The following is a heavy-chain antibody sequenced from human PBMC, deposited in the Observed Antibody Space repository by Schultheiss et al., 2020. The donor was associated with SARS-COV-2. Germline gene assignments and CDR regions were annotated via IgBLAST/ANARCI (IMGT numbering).Heavy chain of an antibody. CDR3: ARLKHYYYIDV. CDR2: IYYSGST. CDR1: GGSFSGYY. J-gene: IGHJ6*03. Sequence: SETLSLTCAVYGGSFSGYYWSWIRQPAGKGLEWIGYIYYSGSTYYNPSLKSRVTISVDTSKNQFSLKLSSVTAADTAVYYCARLKHYYYIDVWGKGTTVTVSS. V-gene: IGHV4-59*08.